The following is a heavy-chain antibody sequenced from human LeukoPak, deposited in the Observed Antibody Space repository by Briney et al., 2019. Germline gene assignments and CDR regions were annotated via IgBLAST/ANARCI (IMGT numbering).Heavy chain of an antibody. CDR3: ARDRNYFDSRVSLTHDVNDI. D-gene: IGHD3-22*01. CDR2: TYYRSKWYN. CDR1: GDSVSSNSVA. J-gene: IGHJ3*02. Sequence: SQTLSLTCAISGDSVSSNSVAWSWIRQSPSRGLEWLGRTYYRSKWYNDYAVSVKSRITINPDTSKNHFSLQLNSVTAEDTAVYYCARDRNYFDSRVSLTHDVNDIWGQGTVVTVS. V-gene: IGHV6-1*01.